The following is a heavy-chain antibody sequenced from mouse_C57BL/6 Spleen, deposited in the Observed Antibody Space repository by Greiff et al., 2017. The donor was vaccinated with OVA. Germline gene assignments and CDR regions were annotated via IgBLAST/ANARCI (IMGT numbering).Heavy chain of an antibody. J-gene: IGHJ1*03. CDR3: VREGNWDDWYFDV. CDR2: IRSKSNNYAT. D-gene: IGHD4-1*01. V-gene: IGHV10-1*01. Sequence: EVQGVESGGGLVQPKGSLKLSCAASGFSFNTYAMNWVRQAPGKGLEWVARIRSKSNNYATYYADSVKDRFTISRDDSESMLYLQMNNLKTEDTAMYYCVREGNWDDWYFDVWGTGTTVTVSS. CDR1: GFSFNTYA.